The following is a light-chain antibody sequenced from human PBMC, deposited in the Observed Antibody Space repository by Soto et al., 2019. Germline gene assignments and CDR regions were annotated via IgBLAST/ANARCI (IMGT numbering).Light chain of an antibody. J-gene: IGLJ1*01. CDR3: AAWDDSRNGYV. CDR1: SSNIGSNT. CDR2: RNN. V-gene: IGLV1-44*01. Sequence: QSVLTQPPSASGTPGQRVTISCSGSSSNIGSNTVDWYQQLPGPAPQLLIYRNNQRPSGVPARFSGANPGTSASLAISGRQSAEEADYYGAAWDDSRNGYVFGTGTKLTVL.